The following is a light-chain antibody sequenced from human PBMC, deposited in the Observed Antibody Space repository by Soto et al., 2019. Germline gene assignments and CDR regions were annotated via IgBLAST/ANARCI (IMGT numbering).Light chain of an antibody. V-gene: IGKV1-17*01. J-gene: IGKJ4*01. CDR3: LKKKSYRLP. CDR2: AAS. CDR1: QGIRND. Sequence: DIQMTQSPSSLSASVGDRVTITCRASQGIRNDLGWYQQKPGKAPKRLIYAASSLQSGVPSRFSGSGSGTESTLPTTTPHPKDFEPYSCLKKKSYRLPFGGGTKGRSN.